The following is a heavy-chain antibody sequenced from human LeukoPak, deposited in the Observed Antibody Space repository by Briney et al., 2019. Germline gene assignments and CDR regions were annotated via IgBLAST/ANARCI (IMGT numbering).Heavy chain of an antibody. CDR3: SSGRDIAVAGPGGYFDY. CDR2: MSPGGGNI. J-gene: IGHJ4*02. Sequence: GGSLRLSCAASGFSFSDYHMNWIRQAPGKGLEWISYMSPGGGNIYFADSVKGRFTLSRDNAKHSLDLQMNSLTAEDTAVYYCSSGRDIAVAGPGGYFDYWGQGALVTVSS. CDR1: GFSFSDYH. V-gene: IGHV3-11*01. D-gene: IGHD6-19*01.